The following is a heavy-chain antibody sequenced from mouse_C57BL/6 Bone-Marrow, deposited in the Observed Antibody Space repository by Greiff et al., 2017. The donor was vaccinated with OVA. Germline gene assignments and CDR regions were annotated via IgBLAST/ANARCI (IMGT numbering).Heavy chain of an antibody. V-gene: IGHV14-4*01. CDR3: TTGFITSVSDG. CDR1: GFNIKDDY. CDR2: IDPENGDT. D-gene: IGHD1-1*01. Sequence: VQLKESGAELVRPGASVKLSCTASGFNIKDDYMHWVKQRPEQGLEWIGWIDPENGDTEYASKFQGKATITADTSSNTAYLQLSSLTSEDTAVYYCTTGFITSVSDGWGTGTRVSVSS. J-gene: IGHJ1*03.